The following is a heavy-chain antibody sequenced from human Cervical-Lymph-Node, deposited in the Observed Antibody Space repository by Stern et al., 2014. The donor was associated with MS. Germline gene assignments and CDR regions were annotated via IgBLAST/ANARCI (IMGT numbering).Heavy chain of an antibody. Sequence: VHLVESGGGVVQPGRSLRLSCAASGFTFSSYGMHWVRQAPGKGLEWVAVISYDGSNKYYADSVKGRFTISRDNSKNTLYLQMNSLRAEDTAVYYCAKVGSIAVAGTGFDYWGQGTLVTVSS. J-gene: IGHJ4*02. CDR2: ISYDGSNK. D-gene: IGHD6-19*01. CDR3: AKVGSIAVAGTGFDY. CDR1: GFTFSSYG. V-gene: IGHV3-30*18.